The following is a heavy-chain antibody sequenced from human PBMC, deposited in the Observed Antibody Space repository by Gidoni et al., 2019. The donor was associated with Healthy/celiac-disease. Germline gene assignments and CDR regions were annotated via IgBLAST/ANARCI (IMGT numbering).Heavy chain of an antibody. CDR3: AREESLGFWSGTRRGYFDY. J-gene: IGHJ4*02. CDR1: GFTFSRYG. D-gene: IGHD3-3*01. V-gene: IGHV3-33*01. Sequence: QVQLVESGGGVVQPGRSLRLSCAASGFTFSRYGMHWVRQAPGKGLEWVAVIWYDGSNKYYADSVKGRFTISRDNSKNTLYLQMNSLRAEDTAVYYCAREESLGFWSGTRRGYFDYWGQGTLVTVSS. CDR2: IWYDGSNK.